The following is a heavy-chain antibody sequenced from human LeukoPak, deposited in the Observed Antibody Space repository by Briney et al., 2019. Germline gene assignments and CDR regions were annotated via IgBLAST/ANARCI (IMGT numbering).Heavy chain of an antibody. CDR1: GYSFTSYW. CDR2: IYPGDSDA. V-gene: IGHV5-51*01. D-gene: IGHD5-12*01. CDR3: ARQTHSGYGYFDY. Sequence: GESLKISCKGSGYSFTSYWIGWVRQMPGKGLEWVGIIYPGDSDARYSPSFQGQVTISADKSISTAYLQWSSLKASDTAMYYCARQTHSGYGYFDYWGQGTLVTVSS. J-gene: IGHJ4*02.